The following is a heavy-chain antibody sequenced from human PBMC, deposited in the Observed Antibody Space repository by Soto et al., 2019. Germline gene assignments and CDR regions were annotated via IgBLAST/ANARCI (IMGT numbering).Heavy chain of an antibody. J-gene: IGHJ4*02. V-gene: IGHV3-48*03. Sequence: LRLSCSASGFTFSSFAMNWVRQAPGRGLEWVSYISDDGTSIYYADSLKGRFTISRDNAKNSLSLQMNNLRAEDTAVYYCARENSVQAWLHHFDHWGLGTLVTVSS. CDR2: ISDDGTSI. D-gene: IGHD5-18*01. CDR3: ARENSVQAWLHHFDH. CDR1: GFTFSSFA.